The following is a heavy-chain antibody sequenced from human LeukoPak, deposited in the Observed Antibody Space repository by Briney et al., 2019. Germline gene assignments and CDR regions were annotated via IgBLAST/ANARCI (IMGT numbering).Heavy chain of an antibody. J-gene: IGHJ4*02. CDR2: IYPGDSDT. CDR1: GYSFTSYW. Sequence: GESLKISCKGSGYSFTSYWIGWVRQLPGKGLEWMGIIYPGDSDTRYSPSFKGQVTTSADKSISTAYLQWSSLKASDTAMYYCARSEGFQDCSSTSCYWNYWGQGTLVTVSS. CDR3: ARSEGFQDCSSTSCYWNY. D-gene: IGHD2-2*01. V-gene: IGHV5-51*01.